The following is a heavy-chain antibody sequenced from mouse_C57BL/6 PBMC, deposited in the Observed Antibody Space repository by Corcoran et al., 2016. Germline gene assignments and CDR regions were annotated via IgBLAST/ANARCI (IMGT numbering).Heavy chain of an antibody. Sequence: EVQLQQSGPELVKPGASVKISCKASGYTFTDYYMNWVKQSHGKSLEWIGDINPNNGGTSYNQKFKGKATLTVDKSSSTAYMELRSLTSEDSAVYYCASGYYGSNGYWGQGTTLTVSS. J-gene: IGHJ2*01. CDR1: GYTFTDYY. CDR2: INPNNGGT. CDR3: ASGYYGSNGY. V-gene: IGHV1-26*01. D-gene: IGHD1-1*01.